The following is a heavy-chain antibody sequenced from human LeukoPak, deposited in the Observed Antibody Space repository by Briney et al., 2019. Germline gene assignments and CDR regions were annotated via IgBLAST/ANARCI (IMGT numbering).Heavy chain of an antibody. D-gene: IGHD3-3*01. CDR2: INPNSGGT. CDR1: GYTFTGYY. CDR3: AKGFLEWLYYFDY. Sequence: ASVKVSCKASGYTFTGYYMHWVRQAPGQGPEWMGWINPNSGGTNYAQKFQGRVTMTRDTSISTAYMELSRLRSDDTAVYYCAKGFLEWLYYFDYWGQGTLVTVSS. J-gene: IGHJ4*02. V-gene: IGHV1-2*02.